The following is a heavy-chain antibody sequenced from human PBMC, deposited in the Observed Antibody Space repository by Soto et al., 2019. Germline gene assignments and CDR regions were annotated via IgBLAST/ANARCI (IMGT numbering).Heavy chain of an antibody. D-gene: IGHD3-16*01. CDR3: ARDRVTFGGVYYYYGMDV. J-gene: IGHJ6*02. V-gene: IGHV4-30-4*01. Sequence: SETLSLTCTVSGGSISSGDYYWSWIRQPPGKGLEWIGYIYYSGSTYYNPSLKGRVTISVDTSKNQFSLKLSSVTAADTAVYYCARDRVTFGGVYYYYGMDVWGQGTTVTVSS. CDR1: GGSISSGDYY. CDR2: IYYSGST.